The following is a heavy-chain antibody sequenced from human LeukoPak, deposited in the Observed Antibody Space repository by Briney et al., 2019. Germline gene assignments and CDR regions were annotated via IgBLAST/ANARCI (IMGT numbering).Heavy chain of an antibody. Sequence: GGSLRLSCAASGFTFSSYRMNWVRQAPGKGLEWVSYISSSSSTIYYADSVKGRFTISRDNAKNSLYLQMNSLRAEDTAVYYCARGIVAAGTDYWGQGTLVTVSS. D-gene: IGHD6-13*01. CDR2: ISSSSSTI. J-gene: IGHJ4*02. CDR1: GFTFSSYR. CDR3: ARGIVAAGTDY. V-gene: IGHV3-48*04.